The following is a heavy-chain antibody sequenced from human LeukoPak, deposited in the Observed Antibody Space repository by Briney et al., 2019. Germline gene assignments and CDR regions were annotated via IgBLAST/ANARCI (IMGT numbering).Heavy chain of an antibody. Sequence: GGSLRLSCAASGFTVSSNYMSWVRQAPGKGLEWVSVIYSGGSTYYSDSVKGRFTISRDNSKNTLYPQMNSLRAEDTAVYYCARLSDSSGYLGDFDYWGQGTLVTVSS. CDR3: ARLSDSSGYLGDFDY. CDR1: GFTVSSNY. D-gene: IGHD3-22*01. J-gene: IGHJ4*02. V-gene: IGHV3-53*01. CDR2: IYSGGST.